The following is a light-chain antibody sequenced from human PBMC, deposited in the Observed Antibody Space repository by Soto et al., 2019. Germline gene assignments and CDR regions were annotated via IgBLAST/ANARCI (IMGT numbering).Light chain of an antibody. J-gene: IGKJ3*01. V-gene: IGKV1-5*01. Sequence: DIQMTQSPSTLSASVGDRVTITCRASQSISSWLAWYQQKPGKAPKLLIYDASSLESGVPSRFSGSGSGTEFTLTISSLQPDDFATYYCKQYNSYPLFGPGTKVDIK. CDR2: DAS. CDR1: QSISSW. CDR3: KQYNSYPL.